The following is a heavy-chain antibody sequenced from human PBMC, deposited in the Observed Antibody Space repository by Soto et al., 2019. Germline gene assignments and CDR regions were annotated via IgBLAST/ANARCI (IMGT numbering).Heavy chain of an antibody. CDR2: IIPIFDTA. CDR3: ARGTGTTWGVFDY. V-gene: IGHV1-69*01. J-gene: IGHJ4*02. D-gene: IGHD1-1*01. CDR1: GGTFSSKG. Sequence: QVPLVQSGTEMKKPGSSVKVSCKASGGTFSSKGISWVRQAPGQGLEWMGAIIPIFDTANYAQKFQGRLTITADESTATAYMELSSLRSEDTAVYYCARGTGTTWGVFDYWGQGTLVTVSS.